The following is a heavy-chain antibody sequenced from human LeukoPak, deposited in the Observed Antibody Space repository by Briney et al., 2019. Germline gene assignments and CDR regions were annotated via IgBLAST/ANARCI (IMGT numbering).Heavy chain of an antibody. Sequence: SETLSLTCTVSGGSISSYYWSWIRQSPGKGLEWIGYIFYSGSTNYSPSLKSRVTISVDTSKNQFSLKPSSVTAADTAVYYCARGGSGPYPRLDYWGQGSLVTVSS. CDR1: GGSISSYY. D-gene: IGHD6-19*01. V-gene: IGHV4-59*01. CDR3: ARGGSGPYPRLDY. CDR2: IFYSGST. J-gene: IGHJ4*02.